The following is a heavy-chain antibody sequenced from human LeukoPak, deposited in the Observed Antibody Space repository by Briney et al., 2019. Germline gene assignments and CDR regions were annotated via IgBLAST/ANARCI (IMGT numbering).Heavy chain of an antibody. Sequence: QAGGSLRLSCAVSGFTVSSNYMSWVRQAPGKGLEWVSVLYSGGNTYYADSVKGRFTVSRDTSKNTMYLQLDSLRPEDTAIYYCTRDQSWAWDYWGQGTLVTVSS. CDR2: LYSGGNT. D-gene: IGHD7-27*01. V-gene: IGHV3-53*05. CDR1: GFTVSSNY. CDR3: TRDQSWAWDY. J-gene: IGHJ4*02.